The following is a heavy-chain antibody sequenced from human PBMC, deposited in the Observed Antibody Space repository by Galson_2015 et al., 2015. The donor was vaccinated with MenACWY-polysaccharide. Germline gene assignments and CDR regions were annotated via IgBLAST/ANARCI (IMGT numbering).Heavy chain of an antibody. J-gene: IGHJ4*02. Sequence: SLRLSCAASGFTFSNYWMSWVRQAPGKGLEWVANIKQDGSEKYYVDSVKGRFTISRDNAKNSLYLRMNTLRAEDTAVYYCASLTWTWYFDSWRQGSLVTVPS. V-gene: IGHV3-7*03. D-gene: IGHD3/OR15-3a*01. CDR3: ASLTWTWYFDS. CDR2: IKQDGSEK. CDR1: GFTFSNYW.